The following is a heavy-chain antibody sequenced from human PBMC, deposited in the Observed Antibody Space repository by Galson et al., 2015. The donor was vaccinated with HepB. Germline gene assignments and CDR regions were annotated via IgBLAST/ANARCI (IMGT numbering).Heavy chain of an antibody. CDR2: FYYSGNT. CDR1: GDSISSSTYY. V-gene: IGHV4-39*07. Sequence: SETLSLTCTVSGDSISSSTYYRGWIRQPPGKGLEWIGSFYYSGNTYYNPSLKTRVTISIDTSKNQFSLTLSSVIAADTAVYFWARADDYSSLADWGQGTLVTVSS. J-gene: IGHJ4*01. CDR3: ARADDYSSLAD. D-gene: IGHD4-11*01.